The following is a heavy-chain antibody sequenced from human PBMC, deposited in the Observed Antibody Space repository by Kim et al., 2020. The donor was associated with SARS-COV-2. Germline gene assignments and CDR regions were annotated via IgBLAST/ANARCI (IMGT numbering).Heavy chain of an antibody. V-gene: IGHV4-39*01. CDR1: GGSISSGSYY. J-gene: IGHJ4*02. Sequence: SETLSLTCTVSGGSISSGSYYWGWIRQPPGKGLEWIGTIYYSGNTYYNPSLKSRITISVDTSKNQFSLKLSSVTAADTAVYFCGRQVPYGSGSYYKGELDYWGQGSLVIVSS. D-gene: IGHD3-10*01. CDR2: IYYSGNT. CDR3: GRQVPYGSGSYYKGELDY.